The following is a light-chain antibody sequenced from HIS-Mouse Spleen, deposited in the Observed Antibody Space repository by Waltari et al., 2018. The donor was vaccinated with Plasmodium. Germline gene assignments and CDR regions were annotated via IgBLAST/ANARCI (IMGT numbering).Light chain of an antibody. CDR3: YSTDSSGNHRV. Sequence: SYELTQPPLVSVSPGQTARITCSGDALPKKYAYWYQQKSGQAPVLVIYEESKRPSGIPERFSGASSGTMATLTISGAQVEDEADYYCYSTDSSGNHRVFGGGTKLTVL. J-gene: IGLJ3*02. CDR2: EES. V-gene: IGLV3-10*01. CDR1: ALPKKY.